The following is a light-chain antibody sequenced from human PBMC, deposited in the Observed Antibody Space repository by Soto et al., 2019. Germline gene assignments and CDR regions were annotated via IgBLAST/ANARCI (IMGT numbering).Light chain of an antibody. CDR3: CSYAPSRTLV. J-gene: IGLJ2*01. CDR1: SSDVGTYNL. CDR2: EGN. V-gene: IGLV2-23*01. Sequence: QSALTQPASVSGSPGESITISCTGTSSDVGTYNLVTWYQQHPGRVPKLILYEGNKRPSGVSSRFSASKSGNTASLTISGLQAEDEADYFCCSYAPSRTLVFGGGTKVTVL.